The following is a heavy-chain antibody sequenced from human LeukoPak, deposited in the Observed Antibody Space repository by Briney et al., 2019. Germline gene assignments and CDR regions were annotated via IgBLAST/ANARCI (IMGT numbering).Heavy chain of an antibody. CDR3: VKAQYDFWSGLDY. V-gene: IGHV3-23*01. J-gene: IGHJ4*02. CDR2: ISGSGTST. D-gene: IGHD3-3*01. Sequence: PGGSLRLSCAVSGFTFTTYAMTWVRQAPGKGLEWVSAISGSGTSTYYADSVKGRFTISRDNSKNTLYLQMSSLRTEDTAIYYCVKAQYDFWSGLDYWGQGTLVTVSS. CDR1: GFTFTTYA.